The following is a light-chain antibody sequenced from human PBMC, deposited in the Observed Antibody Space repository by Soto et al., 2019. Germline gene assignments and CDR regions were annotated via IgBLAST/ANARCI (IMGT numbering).Light chain of an antibody. J-gene: IGKJ2*01. CDR3: QQYSSYSPYT. CDR2: KAS. Sequence: DIQMTQSPSTLSASVGDRVTITCRASQTISTSLAWYQQKPGKAPRLLIYKASSLERGVPSRFSGSGSGTAFTLTIRSLQPDDFATYYCQQYSSYSPYTFGQGTRLEI. CDR1: QTISTS. V-gene: IGKV1-5*03.